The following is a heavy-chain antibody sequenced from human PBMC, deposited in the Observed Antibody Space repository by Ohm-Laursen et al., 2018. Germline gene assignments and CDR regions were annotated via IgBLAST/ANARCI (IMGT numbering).Heavy chain of an antibody. J-gene: IGHJ4*02. CDR2: MLYDGRNQ. CDR3: AKEGKYCSGGTCYYPFEY. D-gene: IGHD2-15*01. CDR1: GFTLSDYG. V-gene: IGHV3-30*18. Sequence: SLRLSCTASGFTLSDYGMHWVRQGPGKGLEWVAFMLYDGRNQQYPDSVKGRFTISRDNTKNTLYLQMNSLRAEDTAVYYCAKEGKYCSGGTCYYPFEYWGQGTLVTVSS.